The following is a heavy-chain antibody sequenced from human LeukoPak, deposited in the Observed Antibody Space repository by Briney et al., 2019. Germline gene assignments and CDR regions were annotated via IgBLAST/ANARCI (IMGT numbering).Heavy chain of an antibody. CDR3: ATTRRVVVREFDY. Sequence: ASVKVSCKASGYTFTGYYMHWVRQAPGQGLEWMGRINPNSGGTNYAQKFQGRVTMTRDTSISTAYMELSRLRSDDTAVYYCATTRRVVVREFDYWGQGTLATVSS. CDR2: INPNSGGT. D-gene: IGHD3-22*01. CDR1: GYTFTGYY. J-gene: IGHJ4*02. V-gene: IGHV1-2*06.